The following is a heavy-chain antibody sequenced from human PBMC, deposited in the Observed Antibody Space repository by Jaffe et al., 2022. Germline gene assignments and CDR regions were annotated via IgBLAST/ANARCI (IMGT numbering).Heavy chain of an antibody. CDR1: GFTFSSYG. CDR2: IRYDGSNK. J-gene: IGHJ4*02. CDR3: AKDKWTVTGGAIDY. Sequence: QVQLVESGGGVVQPGGSLRLSCAASGFTFSSYGMHWVRQAPGKGLEWVAFIRYDGSNKYYADSVKGRFTISRDNSKNTLYLQMNSLRAEDTAVYYCAKDKWTVTGGAIDYWGQGTLVTVSS. V-gene: IGHV3-30*02. D-gene: IGHD4-17*01.